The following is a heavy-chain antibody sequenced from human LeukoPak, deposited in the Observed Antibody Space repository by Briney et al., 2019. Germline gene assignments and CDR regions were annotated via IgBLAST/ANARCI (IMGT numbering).Heavy chain of an antibody. D-gene: IGHD5-18*01. CDR1: VFTFSSYS. Sequence: GGSLRLSCAASVFTFSSYSMNWVRQAPGKGLEWVSSISSGSKYIYNADSVKGRFTISRDNAKNSLYLQMNSLRAEGTAVYYCAIALSYSYGSMDFWGQGTLVIVSS. J-gene: IGHJ4*02. V-gene: IGHV3-21*01. CDR3: AIALSYSYGSMDF. CDR2: ISSGSKYI.